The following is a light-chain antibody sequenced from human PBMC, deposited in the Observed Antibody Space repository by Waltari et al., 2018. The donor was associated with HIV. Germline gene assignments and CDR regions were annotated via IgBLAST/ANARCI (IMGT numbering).Light chain of an antibody. V-gene: IGLV2-23*02. CDR1: SSDVGSYNL. J-gene: IGLJ3*02. Sequence: QSALTQPASVSGSPGQSITISCTGTSSDVGSYNLVSWYQQRPGKATKLMVYEVSKRPSGVSTRFSGSKSCNTASLTISGLQAEDEADYYCCSYAGSSTWVFGGGTKLTVL. CDR2: EVS. CDR3: CSYAGSSTWV.